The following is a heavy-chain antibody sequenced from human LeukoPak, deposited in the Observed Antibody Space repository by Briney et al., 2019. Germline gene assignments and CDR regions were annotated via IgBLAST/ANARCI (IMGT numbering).Heavy chain of an antibody. CDR1: GFTFSSYA. J-gene: IGHJ4*02. CDR3: AKEPNCSSTSCEGYFDY. CDR2: ISGSGGST. D-gene: IGHD2-2*01. Sequence: GGSLRLSCAASGFTFSSYAMSWVRQAPGKGLEWVSAISGSGGSTYYADSVKGRFTISRDNSKNTLYLQMNSLRAEDTAVYYCAKEPNCSSTSCEGYFDYWGQGTLVTVSS. V-gene: IGHV3-23*01.